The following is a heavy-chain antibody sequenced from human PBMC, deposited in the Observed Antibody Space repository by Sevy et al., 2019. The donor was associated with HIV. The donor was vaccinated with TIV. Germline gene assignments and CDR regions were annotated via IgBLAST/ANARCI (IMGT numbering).Heavy chain of an antibody. Sequence: SETLSLTCGVSGYSISSGYYWGWIRKPPGKGLEWIGSIYHSGSTYSNPSLKSRVTISVDTSKNQFSLKLSSVTAADTAVYYCARGGYTYGKGYFDYWGQGTLVTVSS. D-gene: IGHD5-18*01. CDR3: ARGGYTYGKGYFDY. CDR1: GYSISSGYY. V-gene: IGHV4-38-2*01. J-gene: IGHJ4*02. CDR2: IYHSGST.